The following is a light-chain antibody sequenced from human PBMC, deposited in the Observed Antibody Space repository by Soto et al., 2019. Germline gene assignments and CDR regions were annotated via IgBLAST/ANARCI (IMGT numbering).Light chain of an antibody. CDR3: QHRGT. J-gene: IGKJ4*01. Sequence: EIVLTQSPATLSLSPGERATLSCRASQSVSSYLAWYQQKPGQAPRLLIYDASNRATGTPARFSGSGSGTDFTLTISSLEPEDFAVYYCQHRGTFGGGTKVEIK. CDR1: QSVSSY. CDR2: DAS. V-gene: IGKV3-11*01.